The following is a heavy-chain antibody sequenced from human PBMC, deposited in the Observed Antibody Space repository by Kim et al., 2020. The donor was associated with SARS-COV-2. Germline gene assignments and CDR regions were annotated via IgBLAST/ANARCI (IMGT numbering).Heavy chain of an antibody. CDR1: GGSISSSSYY. CDR2: IYYSGST. J-gene: IGHJ4*02. Sequence: SETLSLTCTVSGGSISSSSYYWGWIRQPPGKGLEWIGSIYYSGSTYYNPSLKSRVTISVDTSKNQFSLKLSSVTAADTAVYYCARDGDIVVVVAATGPFDYWGQGTLVTVSS. D-gene: IGHD2-15*01. CDR3: ARDGDIVVVVAATGPFDY. V-gene: IGHV4-39*07.